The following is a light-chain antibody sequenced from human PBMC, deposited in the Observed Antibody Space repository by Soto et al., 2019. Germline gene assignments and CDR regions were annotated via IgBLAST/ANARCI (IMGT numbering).Light chain of an antibody. V-gene: IGKV3-20*01. CDR2: GAS. CDR3: QQYGSSPPFT. CDR1: QSVSSRD. Sequence: EIVVTQSPGPLSLSPGERATLSCRASQSVSSRDLAWYQQKPGQAPRLLIYGASGRATGLPDRFSGSGSVTDFTLPISSLVPEDFAVYYCQQYGSSPPFTCGQGPRLELK. J-gene: IGKJ5*01.